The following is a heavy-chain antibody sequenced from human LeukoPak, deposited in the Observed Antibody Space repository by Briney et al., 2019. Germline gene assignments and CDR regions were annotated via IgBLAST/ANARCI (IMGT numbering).Heavy chain of an antibody. V-gene: IGHV3-23*01. Sequence: GGSLRLSCAASGFTFSSYAMSWVRQAPGKGLEWVSTLSGSGGNTYYADSVKGRVTISRDNSKNTLYLQMNSLRAQDPGVYHCAEGSYYYGSCGYFDHRGQGTLVTVSS. J-gene: IGHJ4*02. D-gene: IGHD3-10*01. CDR1: GFTFSSYA. CDR3: AEGSYYYGSCGYFDH. CDR2: LSGSGGNT.